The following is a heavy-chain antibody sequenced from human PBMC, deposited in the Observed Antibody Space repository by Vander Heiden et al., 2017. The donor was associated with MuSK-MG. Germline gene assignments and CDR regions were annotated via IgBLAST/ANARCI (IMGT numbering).Heavy chain of an antibody. CDR1: GGSISSSSYY. Sequence: QLQLQESGPGLVKPSETLSLTCPVSGGSISSSSYYWGWIRQPPGKGLEWIGSTYYSGRTYYNSSRMFLVTISVDTSKNQFSMNLSSVNDEDTAVYYCARRPVATISLHWFDPWVLGKLVTVSS. D-gene: IGHD5-12*01. CDR3: ARRPVATISLHWFDP. J-gene: IGHJ5*02. CDR2: TYYSGRT. V-gene: IGHV4-39*01.